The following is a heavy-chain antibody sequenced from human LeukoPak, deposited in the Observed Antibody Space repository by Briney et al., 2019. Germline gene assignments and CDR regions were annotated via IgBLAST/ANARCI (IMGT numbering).Heavy chain of an antibody. CDR2: ILYDGSNK. J-gene: IGHJ6*02. CDR1: GFTFSSYA. Sequence: PGRSLRLSCAASGFTFSSYAMHWVRQAPGEGLEWVAVILYDGSNKYYADSVKGRFTISRDNSKNTLYLQMNSLRAEDTAVYYCAGGVYGDYPDYYYYGMDVWGQGTMVTVSS. V-gene: IGHV3-30-3*01. D-gene: IGHD4-17*01. CDR3: AGGVYGDYPDYYYYGMDV.